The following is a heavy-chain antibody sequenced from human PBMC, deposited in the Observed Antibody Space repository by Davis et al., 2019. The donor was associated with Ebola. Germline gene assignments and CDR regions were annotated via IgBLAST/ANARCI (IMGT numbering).Heavy chain of an antibody. J-gene: IGHJ4*02. V-gene: IGHV1-8*02. Sequence: AASVKVFCKASGYIFSNYDINWVRQASGQGLEWMGWMNAYSGNTGYVEKFKGRVTMTRNPSISTAYMELSSLTIDDTAVYYCTRGYSPKCRGGDCVNDFWGQGTLVTVSS. CDR2: MNAYSGNT. CDR1: GYIFSNYD. CDR3: TRGYSPKCRGGDCVNDF. D-gene: IGHD2-21*01.